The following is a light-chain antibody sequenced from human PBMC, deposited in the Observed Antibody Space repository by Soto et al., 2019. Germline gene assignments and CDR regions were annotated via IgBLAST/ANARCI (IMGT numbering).Light chain of an antibody. CDR2: GAS. Sequence: TQSPATVSLSPGKRATLSCRASQSVSTSLAWYQQKPGQAPRLLIYGASTRAAETPARFSGSGSGTEFTLTISSLQPDDFATYYCQQYNSYSFGQGTKVDIK. CDR1: QSVSTS. V-gene: IGKV3-15*01. J-gene: IGKJ1*01. CDR3: QQYNSYS.